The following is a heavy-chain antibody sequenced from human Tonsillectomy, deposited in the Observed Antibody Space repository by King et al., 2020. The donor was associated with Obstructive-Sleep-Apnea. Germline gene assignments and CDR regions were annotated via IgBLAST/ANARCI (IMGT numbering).Heavy chain of an antibody. Sequence: QLQESGPGLVKPSETLSLTCTVSGGSISSSSDYWGWIRQPPGKGLEWIGSIYYSGSTYYNPSLKNRVTISVDTSKNQFSLKLISVTAADTAVYYCARRGVVVPAAISFDYWGQGTLVTVSS. CDR1: GGSISSSSDY. J-gene: IGHJ4*02. CDR3: ARRGVVVPAAISFDY. V-gene: IGHV4-39*01. D-gene: IGHD2-2*01. CDR2: IYYSGST.